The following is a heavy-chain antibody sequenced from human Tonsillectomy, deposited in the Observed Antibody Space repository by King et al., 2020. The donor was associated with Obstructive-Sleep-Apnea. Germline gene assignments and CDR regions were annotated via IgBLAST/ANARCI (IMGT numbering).Heavy chain of an antibody. CDR1: GVSISPYY. CDR2: IYYSGST. J-gene: IGHJ4*02. V-gene: IGHV4-59*01. Sequence: VQPQESGPGLVKPSETLSLTCTVSGVSISPYYWSWIRQPPGKGLEWIGYIYYSGSTNYNPSLKSRVTISVDTSKNQFSLKLSSVTAADTAVYYCAGGSGSFLTVDYWGQGTLVTVSS. CDR3: AGGSGSFLTVDY. D-gene: IGHD3-10*01.